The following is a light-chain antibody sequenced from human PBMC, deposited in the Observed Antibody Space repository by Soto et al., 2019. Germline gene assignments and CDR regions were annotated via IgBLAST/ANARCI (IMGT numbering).Light chain of an antibody. J-gene: IGKJ4*01. Sequence: EIAMTQSPATLSVSPGERATLSCRASQSVSSNLAWYQQKPGQAPRLLIYGASTRATGIPARFSGSGSGTEFTLTISSQQSEDFAVYYCQQYNNWLPLTFGGGTKVEIK. CDR1: QSVSSN. CDR2: GAS. V-gene: IGKV3-15*01. CDR3: QQYNNWLPLT.